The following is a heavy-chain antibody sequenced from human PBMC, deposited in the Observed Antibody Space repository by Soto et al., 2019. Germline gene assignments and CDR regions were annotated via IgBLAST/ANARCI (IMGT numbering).Heavy chain of an antibody. CDR3: ARMNVDSYQFYYAMDV. CDR2: IFSDNER. J-gene: IGHJ6*02. CDR1: GFSLTTGKMG. V-gene: IGHV2-26*01. Sequence: SGPTLVNPTETLTLTCTVSGFSLTTGKMGVSWIRQPPGKALEWLAHIFSDNERSYSTSLQGRLTISKDTSGSQVVLSMTNVDPVDTATYYCARMNVDSYQFYYAMDVRGQGTTVTVSS. D-gene: IGHD4-17*01.